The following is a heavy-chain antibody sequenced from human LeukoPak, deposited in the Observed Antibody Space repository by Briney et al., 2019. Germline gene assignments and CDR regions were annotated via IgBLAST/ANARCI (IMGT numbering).Heavy chain of an antibody. Sequence: GGSLRLSCAASGFTFSTYWMHWVRQVPGKGLVWVSRISSDGANANYADSVKGRFTISRDNSKNTLYLQMNSLRAEDTAVYYCAKDRGTTVTLFDYWGQGTLVTVSS. CDR3: AKDRGTTVTLFDY. V-gene: IGHV3-74*01. J-gene: IGHJ4*02. CDR1: GFTFSTYW. CDR2: ISSDGANA. D-gene: IGHD4-17*01.